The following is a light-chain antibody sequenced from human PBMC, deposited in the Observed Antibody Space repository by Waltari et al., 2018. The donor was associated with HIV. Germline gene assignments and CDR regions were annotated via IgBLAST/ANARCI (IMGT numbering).Light chain of an antibody. V-gene: IGKV4-1*01. CDR3: QQYYSLPYT. J-gene: IGKJ2*01. CDR1: QTVLYSSNNKNY. Sequence: DIVMTQSPDSLAVSLGERATIHCKSNQTVLYSSNNKNYLTWYQQRPGQPPKVVIYWASTRESGVPDRFSGSGSGTDFTLTINSLQAEDVAVYYCQQYYSLPYTFGRGTKLEIK. CDR2: WAS.